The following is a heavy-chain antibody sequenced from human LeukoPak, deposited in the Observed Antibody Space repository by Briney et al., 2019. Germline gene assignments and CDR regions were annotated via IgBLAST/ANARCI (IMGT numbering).Heavy chain of an antibody. V-gene: IGHV3-53*01. J-gene: IGHJ4*02. CDR1: GFTVSNNY. CDR3: ARAPFYDSSGYPADY. D-gene: IGHD3-22*01. CDR2: IYSGGST. Sequence: PGGSLRLSCAASGFTVSNNYMNWVRQAPGKGLEWVSLIYSGGSTYYADSVKGRFTISRDNSKNTLYLQMNSLRAEDTAVYYCARAPFYDSSGYPADYWGQGTLVTVSS.